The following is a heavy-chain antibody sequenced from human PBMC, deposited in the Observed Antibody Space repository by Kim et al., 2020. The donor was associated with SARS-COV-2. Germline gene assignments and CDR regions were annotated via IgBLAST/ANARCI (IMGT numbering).Heavy chain of an antibody. CDR1: GFTFSSYA. CDR3: AKGTGSYRASTFDY. J-gene: IGHJ4*02. D-gene: IGHD1-26*01. CDR2: ISGSGGST. V-gene: IGHV3-23*01. Sequence: GGYLRLSCAASGFTFSSYAMSWVRQAPGKGLEWVSAISGSGGSTYYADSVKGRFTISRDNSKNTLYLQMNSLRAEDTAVYYCAKGTGSYRASTFDYWGQGTLVTVSS.